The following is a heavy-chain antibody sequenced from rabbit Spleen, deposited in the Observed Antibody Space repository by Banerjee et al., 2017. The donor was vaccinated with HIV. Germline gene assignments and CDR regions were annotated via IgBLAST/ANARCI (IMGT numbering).Heavy chain of an antibody. V-gene: IGHV1S45*01. CDR2: IHTTSGNT. CDR1: GFSFSDRDV. J-gene: IGHJ6*01. CDR3: ARLPSNYQNGMDL. Sequence: QEQLEESGGGLVKPEGSLTLTCKASGFSFSDRDVMCWVRQAPGKGLEWIGCIHTTSGNTYYANWAKGRVTVSKTSSTTVTLQMTSLTGADTATYFCARLPSNYQNGMDLWGPGTLVTVS. D-gene: IGHD8-1*01.